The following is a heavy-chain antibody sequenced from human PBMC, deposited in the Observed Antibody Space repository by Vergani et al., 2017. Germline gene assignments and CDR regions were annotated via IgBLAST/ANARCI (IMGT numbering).Heavy chain of an antibody. V-gene: IGHV4-39*07. CDR1: GGSISSSSYY. Sequence: QLQLQESGPGLVKPSETLSLTCTVSGGSISSSSYYWGWIRQPPGKGLEWIGSIYYSGSTYYNPSLKRRVTISVDTSKNQCSLKLSSVTAADTAVYYCAGDHPGSFLAYFDYWGQGTLVTVSS. CDR3: AGDHPGSFLAYFDY. J-gene: IGHJ4*02. CDR2: IYYSGST. D-gene: IGHD2/OR15-2a*01.